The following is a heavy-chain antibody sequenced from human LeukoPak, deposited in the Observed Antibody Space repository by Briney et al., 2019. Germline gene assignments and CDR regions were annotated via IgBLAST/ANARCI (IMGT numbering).Heavy chain of an antibody. D-gene: IGHD2-2*01. CDR1: GGSISSYY. CDR2: IYYSGST. Sequence: SETLSLTCTVSGGSISSYYWSWIRQPPGKGLEWIGYIYYSGSTNYNPSLKSRVTISVDTSKNQFSLKLSSVTAADTAVYYCAKLNCSSTSCYASWFDPWGQGTLVTVSS. CDR3: AKLNCSSTSCYASWFDP. V-gene: IGHV4-59*01. J-gene: IGHJ5*02.